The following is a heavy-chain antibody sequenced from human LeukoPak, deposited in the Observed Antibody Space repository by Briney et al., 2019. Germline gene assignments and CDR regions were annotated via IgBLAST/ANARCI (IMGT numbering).Heavy chain of an antibody. CDR3: ARVGDLNYFDY. CDR2: ISNHGSHT. D-gene: IGHD3-16*01. Sequence: GGSLRLSCAASGFTSSNYAMHWVRQAPGKGLKYVSAISNHGSHTYYANSVKGRFTISRDNSKNTLYLQMGSLRAEDMAVYYCARVGDLNYFDYWGQGTLVTVSS. J-gene: IGHJ4*02. V-gene: IGHV3-64*01. CDR1: GFTSSNYA.